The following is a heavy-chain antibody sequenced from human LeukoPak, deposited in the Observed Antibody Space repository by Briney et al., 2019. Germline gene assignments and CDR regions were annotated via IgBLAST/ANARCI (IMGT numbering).Heavy chain of an antibody. J-gene: IGHJ4*02. V-gene: IGHV4-34*01. CDR1: GGSFSGYY. Sequence: SETLSLTCAVYGGSFSGYYWSWIRQPPGKGLEWIGEINHSGSTNYNPSLKSRVTISVDTSKNQFSLKLSSVTAADTAVYYCARRQLAYCGGDCYSMAHDYWGQGTLVTVSS. CDR2: INHSGST. D-gene: IGHD2-21*02. CDR3: ARRQLAYCGGDCYSMAHDY.